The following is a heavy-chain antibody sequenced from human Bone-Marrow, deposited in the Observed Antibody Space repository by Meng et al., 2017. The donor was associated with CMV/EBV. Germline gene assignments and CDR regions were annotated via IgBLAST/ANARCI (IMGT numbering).Heavy chain of an antibody. CDR2: IYYSGST. CDR3: ARDTRVATTNPTYYYYGMDV. Sequence: LRLSCTVSGGSISSGDYYWSWIRQPPGKGLEWIGYIYYSGSTYYNPSLKSRVTISVDTSKNQFSLKLSSVTAADTAVYYCARDTRVATTNPTYYYYGMDVWGQGTTVTVSS. CDR1: GGSISSGDYY. V-gene: IGHV4-30-4*08. J-gene: IGHJ6*02. D-gene: IGHD5-12*01.